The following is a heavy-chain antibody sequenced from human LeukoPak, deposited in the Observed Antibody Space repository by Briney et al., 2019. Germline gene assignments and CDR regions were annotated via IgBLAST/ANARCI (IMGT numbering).Heavy chain of an antibody. CDR1: GVTFSSDA. CDR2: ISGSGGNI. V-gene: IGHV3-23*01. CDR3: AKSVGPSLHWFDP. Sequence: GGSMRLSCAASGVTFSSDAMSWARQAPGKGLEWVSSISGSGGNIFYADSVKGRFTISRDNSKNTLYLQMISLRAEDTAVYRCAKSVGPSLHWFDPWGQGTLVTVSS. J-gene: IGHJ5*02.